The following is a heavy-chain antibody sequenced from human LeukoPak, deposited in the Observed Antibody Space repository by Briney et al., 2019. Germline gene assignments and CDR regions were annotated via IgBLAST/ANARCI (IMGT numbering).Heavy chain of an antibody. CDR1: GGSISSYY. CDR2: IYTSGST. CDR3: ARLSRSYSITYYYYYMDV. Sequence: SETLSLTCTVSGGSISSYYWSWIRQLPGKGLEWIGYIYTSGSTNYNPSLKSRVTISVDTSKNQFSLKLSSVTAADTAVYYCARLSRSYSITYYYYYMDVWGKGTTVTVSS. J-gene: IGHJ6*03. V-gene: IGHV4-4*09. D-gene: IGHD2-2*02.